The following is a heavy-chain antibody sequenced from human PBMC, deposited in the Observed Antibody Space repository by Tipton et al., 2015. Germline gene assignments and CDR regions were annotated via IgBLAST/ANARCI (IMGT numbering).Heavy chain of an antibody. CDR2: ISWNGGSI. CDR3: ARERFSGSYYDY. J-gene: IGHJ4*02. Sequence: SLRLSCAASGFPFENYAMHWVRQAPGKGLEWVSGISWNGGSIGYADSVKGRFTISRDNAKKSLNLQMNSLRVEDTALYYCARERFSGSYYDYWGQGTLVTVSS. V-gene: IGHV3-9*01. D-gene: IGHD1-26*01. CDR1: GFPFENYA.